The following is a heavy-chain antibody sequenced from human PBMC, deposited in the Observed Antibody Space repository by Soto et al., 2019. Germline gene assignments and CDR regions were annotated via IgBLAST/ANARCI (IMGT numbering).Heavy chain of an antibody. CDR2: ISYDGSNK. CDR3: AKGNYDSSGYYYNWFDP. V-gene: IGHV3-30*18. D-gene: IGHD3-22*01. Sequence: PGGSLRLSCAASGFTFSSYGMHWVRQAPGKGLEWVAVISYDGSNKYYADSVKGRFTISRDNSKNTLYLQMNSLRAEDTAVYYCAKGNYDSSGYYYNWFDPWGQGTLVTVSS. CDR1: GFTFSSYG. J-gene: IGHJ5*02.